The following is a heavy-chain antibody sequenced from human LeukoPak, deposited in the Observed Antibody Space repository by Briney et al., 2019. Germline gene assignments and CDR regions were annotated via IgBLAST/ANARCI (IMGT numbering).Heavy chain of an antibody. J-gene: IGHJ6*02. V-gene: IGHV3-23*01. CDR2: ISNTGSDT. CDR1: GFTFSNYA. CDR3: AKVPYSDYGSGRPPFMDV. D-gene: IGHD3-10*01. Sequence: PGGSLRLSCAASGFTFSNYAMSWVRQAPGKGLEWVSTISNTGSDTYYADSVKGRFTISRDNSENTLYLQMINLRAEDTAIHYCAKVPYSDYGSGRPPFMDVWGQGTTVAVSS.